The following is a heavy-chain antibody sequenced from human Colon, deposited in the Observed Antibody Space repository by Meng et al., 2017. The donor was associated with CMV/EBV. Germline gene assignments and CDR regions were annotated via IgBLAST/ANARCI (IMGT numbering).Heavy chain of an antibody. D-gene: IGHD6-19*01. Sequence: GESLKISCAGSGFNFSSYGMNWVRQAPGKGLEGVSYISSDAKTKYYTASVEGRFTISRDNAGNSLYLQMNSLRAEDTAIYYCVRDGCYRYSTGWYFHYWGQGTPVTVSS. CDR3: VRDGCYRYSTGWYFHY. J-gene: IGHJ4*02. CDR2: ISSDAKTK. CDR1: GFNFSSYG. V-gene: IGHV3-48*03.